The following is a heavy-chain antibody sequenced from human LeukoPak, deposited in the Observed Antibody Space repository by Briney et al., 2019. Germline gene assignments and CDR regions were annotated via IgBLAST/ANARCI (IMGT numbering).Heavy chain of an antibody. Sequence: PSETLSLTCTVSGGSISSSSYYWSWIRQPPGKGLEWIGEINHSGSTNYNPSLKSRVTISVDTSKNQFSLKLSSVTAADTAVYYCRQWLSPDWYFDLWGRGTLVTVSS. CDR3: RQWLSPDWYFDL. J-gene: IGHJ2*01. CDR2: INHSGST. V-gene: IGHV4-39*07. D-gene: IGHD3-22*01. CDR1: GGSISSSSYY.